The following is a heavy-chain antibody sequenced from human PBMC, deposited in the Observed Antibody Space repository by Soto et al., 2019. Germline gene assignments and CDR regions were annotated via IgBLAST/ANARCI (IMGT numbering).Heavy chain of an antibody. CDR3: AREISDILTGYYPANWFDP. J-gene: IGHJ5*02. Sequence: QVQLVESGGGVVQPGRSLRLSCAASGFTFSSYGMHWVRQAPGKGLEWVAVIWYDGSNKYYADSVKGRFTISRDNSKNTLYLQMNSLRAEDTAVYYCAREISDILTGYYPANWFDPWGQGTLVTVSS. D-gene: IGHD3-9*01. V-gene: IGHV3-33*01. CDR1: GFTFSSYG. CDR2: IWYDGSNK.